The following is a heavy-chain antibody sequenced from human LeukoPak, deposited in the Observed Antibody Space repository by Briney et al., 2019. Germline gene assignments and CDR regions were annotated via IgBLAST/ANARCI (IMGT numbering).Heavy chain of an antibody. J-gene: IGHJ2*01. CDR3: ARPPYSSGSFDL. Sequence: GGSLRLSCAASGFAFSNYWMHWVRQAPGKGLVWVSRINSDGNSTIYADSVKGRFTISRDNAKNTLYLQMNSLRAEDTAVYYCARPPYSSGSFDLWGRGTLVTVSS. V-gene: IGHV3-74*01. D-gene: IGHD6-19*01. CDR1: GFAFSNYW. CDR2: INSDGNST.